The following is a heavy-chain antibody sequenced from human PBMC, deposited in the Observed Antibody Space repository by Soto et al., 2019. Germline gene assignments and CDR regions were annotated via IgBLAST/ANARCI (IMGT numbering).Heavy chain of an antibody. V-gene: IGHV4-30-2*01. CDR2: IYQSGVT. D-gene: IGHD3-3*01. J-gene: IGHJ6*02. CDR3: ARESDFDFWSSNYIDGMDV. Sequence: SETLSITCKMSGDSYSISTYSWSWIRQPPGKALQWIGFIYQSGVTSYNPSLASRVSISLDRSNNQCSLKLKSVTAADTAVYYCARESDFDFWSSNYIDGMDVWGQGTTVTVSS. CDR1: GDSYSISTYS.